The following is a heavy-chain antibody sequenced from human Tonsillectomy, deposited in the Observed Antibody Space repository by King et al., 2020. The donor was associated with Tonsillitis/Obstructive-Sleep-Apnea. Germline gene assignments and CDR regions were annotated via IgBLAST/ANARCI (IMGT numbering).Heavy chain of an antibody. CDR2: IYTSGST. Sequence: VQLQESGPGLVKPSETLSLTCTVSGGSTRSYYWSWIRQPAGKGLEWIGRIYTSGSTNYNPSLKSRVTMSVDTSKNQFSLKLSSVTAADTAVYYCACNPGDYYYYGMDVWGQGTTVTVSS. J-gene: IGHJ6*02. CDR3: ACNPGDYYYYGMDV. V-gene: IGHV4-4*07. CDR1: GGSTRSYY. D-gene: IGHD3-10*01.